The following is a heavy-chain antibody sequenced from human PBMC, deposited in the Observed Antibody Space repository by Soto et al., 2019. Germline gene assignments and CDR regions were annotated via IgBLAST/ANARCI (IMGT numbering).Heavy chain of an antibody. CDR2: ISYDGSNK. D-gene: IGHD3-10*01. CDR3: AREYYYGSGSYYPPRENYYYYYGMDV. J-gene: IGHJ6*02. V-gene: IGHV3-30-3*01. Sequence: PGGSLRLSCAASGFTFSSYAMHWVRQAPGKGLEWVAVISYDGSNKYYADSVKGRFTISRDNSKNTLYLQMNSLRAEDTGVYYCAREYYYGSGSYYPPRENYYYYYGMDVWGQGTTVTVSS. CDR1: GFTFSSYA.